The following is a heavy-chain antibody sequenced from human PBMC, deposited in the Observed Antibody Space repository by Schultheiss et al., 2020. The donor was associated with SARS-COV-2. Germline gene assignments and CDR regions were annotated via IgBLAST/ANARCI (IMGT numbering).Heavy chain of an antibody. CDR1: GFTVSSNY. V-gene: IGHV3-30*07. D-gene: IGHD3-16*01. CDR3: AREQRIWGETYYYYYMDV. J-gene: IGHJ6*03. CDR2: ISYDGSNK. Sequence: GESLKISCAASGFTVSSNYMSWVRQAPGKGLEWVAVISYDGSNKYYADSVKGRFTISRDNSKNTLYLQMNSLRAEDTAVYYCAREQRIWGETYYYYYMDVWGKGTTVTVSS.